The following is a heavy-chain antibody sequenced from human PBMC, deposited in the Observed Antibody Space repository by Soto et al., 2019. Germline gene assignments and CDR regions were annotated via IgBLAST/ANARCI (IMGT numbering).Heavy chain of an antibody. CDR2: ISGSGGST. J-gene: IGHJ6*03. Sequence: EVQLLESGGGLVQPGGSLRLSCAASGFTFSSYAMSWVRQAPGKGLEWVSAISGSGGSTYYADSVKGRFTISRDNSKNKLYRQRNGLRAGDTGVYYWGKEGGGVVPAAMWGGGGEYYMDVWGKGTTVTVSS. CDR3: GKEGGGVVPAAMWGGGGEYYMDV. CDR1: GFTFSSYA. V-gene: IGHV3-23*01. D-gene: IGHD2-2*01.